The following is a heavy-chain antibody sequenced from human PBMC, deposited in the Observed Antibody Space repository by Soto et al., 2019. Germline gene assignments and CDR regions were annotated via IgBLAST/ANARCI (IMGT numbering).Heavy chain of an antibody. J-gene: IGHJ6*02. CDR2: ISAYNGNT. CDR1: GYTFTSYG. CDR3: ARAGNYWITGTTMYYYYYGMDV. Sequence: ASVKVSCKASGYTFTSYGISWVRQAPGQGLEWMGWISAYNGNTNYAQKLQGRVTMTTDTSTSTAYMELRSLRSDDTAVYYCARAGNYWITGTTMYYYYYGMDVWGQGTTVTVPS. V-gene: IGHV1-18*01. D-gene: IGHD1-7*01.